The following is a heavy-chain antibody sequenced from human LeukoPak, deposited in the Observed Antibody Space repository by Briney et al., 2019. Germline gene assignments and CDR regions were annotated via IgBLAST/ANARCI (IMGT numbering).Heavy chain of an antibody. J-gene: IGHJ4*02. V-gene: IGHV3-30*04. CDR1: GFTFSNYA. Sequence: GGSLRLSCTASGFTFSNYAMHWGRQAPGKGLEWVAVISYNGGNKYYADSVKGRFTISRDNSKNTLYVQMNTLRPEDTAVYYCARNGDSGDHYFEYWGQGTLVSVSS. D-gene: IGHD4-17*01. CDR3: ARNGDSGDHYFEY. CDR2: ISYNGGNK.